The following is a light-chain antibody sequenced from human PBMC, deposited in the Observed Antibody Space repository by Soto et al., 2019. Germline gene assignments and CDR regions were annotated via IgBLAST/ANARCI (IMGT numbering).Light chain of an antibody. J-gene: IGLJ1*01. CDR3: NSYAGNIGYV. CDR2: GVS. Sequence: QSVLTQPASVSGSPGQSITISCTGTSSDVGAYNYVSWYQQHPGKAPKLMIYGVSNRPSGISNRFSGSKSGNTASLTISGLQPEDEADYYCNSYAGNIGYVFGTGTKVTVL. CDR1: SSDVGAYNY. V-gene: IGLV2-14*03.